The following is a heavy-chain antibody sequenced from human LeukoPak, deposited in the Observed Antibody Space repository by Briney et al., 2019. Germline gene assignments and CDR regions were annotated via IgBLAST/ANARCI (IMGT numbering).Heavy chain of an antibody. D-gene: IGHD6-13*01. Sequence: GASVKVSCKASGYTFTGYYMHWVRQAPGQGLEWMGWINPNSGGTNYAQKLQGRVTLTRDTSINTAYMELSRLRSDDTAVYYCARGYVSSSWFYFDYWGQGTLVTVSS. CDR1: GYTFTGYY. V-gene: IGHV1-2*02. CDR3: ARGYVSSSWFYFDY. CDR2: INPNSGGT. J-gene: IGHJ4*02.